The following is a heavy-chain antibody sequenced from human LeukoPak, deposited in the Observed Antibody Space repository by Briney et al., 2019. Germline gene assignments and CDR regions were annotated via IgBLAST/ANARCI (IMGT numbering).Heavy chain of an antibody. J-gene: IGHJ4*02. CDR1: GFTFSSYE. Sequence: GGSLRLSCAASGFTFSSYEMNWVRQAPGKGLEWVSYISSSGSTIYYADSVKGRFTISRDNAKNSLYLQMNSLRAEDTAVYYCARKAVAGRFDYWGRGTVVTVS. CDR3: ARKAVAGRFDY. V-gene: IGHV3-48*03. CDR2: ISSSGSTI. D-gene: IGHD6-13*01.